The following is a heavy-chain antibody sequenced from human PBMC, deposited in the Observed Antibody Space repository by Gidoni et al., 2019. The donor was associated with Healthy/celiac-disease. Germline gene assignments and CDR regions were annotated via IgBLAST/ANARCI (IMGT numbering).Heavy chain of an antibody. CDR3: ARGGRGYSYGYYYYYYMDV. CDR1: GCSILSGAYY. CDR2: IYYSGST. Sequence: QVQLPESGPGLVTPSQPLSLTCTVSGCSILSGAYYWSWIRQHPGKGLEWIGYIYYSGSTYYNPSLKSRVTISVDTSKNQFSRKLSSVTAADTAVYYCARGGRGYSYGYYYYYYMDVWGKGTTVTVSS. J-gene: IGHJ6*03. D-gene: IGHD5-18*01. V-gene: IGHV4-31*03.